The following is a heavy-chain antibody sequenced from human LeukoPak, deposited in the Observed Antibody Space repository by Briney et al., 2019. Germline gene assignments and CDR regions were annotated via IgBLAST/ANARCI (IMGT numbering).Heavy chain of an antibody. J-gene: IGHJ3*01. CDR2: INGGGDAI. D-gene: IGHD2-2*01. CDR1: GFSFNNNA. Sequence: PGGSLRLSRAAAGFSFNNNAMSWVRQAPGKGLEWVSAINGGGDAIEYADPVKGRFTISRDNSKKTLYLQMNSLRPEDTAVYYCARCTASCYANAFDVWGQGTLLTVSS. V-gene: IGHV3-23*01. CDR3: ARCTASCYANAFDV.